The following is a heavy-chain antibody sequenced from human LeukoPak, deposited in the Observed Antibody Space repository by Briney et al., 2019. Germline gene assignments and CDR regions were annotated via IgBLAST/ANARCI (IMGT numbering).Heavy chain of an antibody. Sequence: GASVTVSCKASGGTFSSYAISWVRQAPGQGLEWMGGIIPIFGTANYAQKFQGRVTITADKSTSTACMELSSLRSEDTAVYYCARGSIAAAGYFDYWGQGTLVTVSS. CDR2: IIPIFGTA. CDR3: ARGSIAAAGYFDY. D-gene: IGHD6-13*01. CDR1: GGTFSSYA. J-gene: IGHJ4*02. V-gene: IGHV1-69*06.